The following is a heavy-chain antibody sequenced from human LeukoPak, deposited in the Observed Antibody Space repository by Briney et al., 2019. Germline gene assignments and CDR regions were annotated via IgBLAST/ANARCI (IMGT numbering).Heavy chain of an antibody. CDR2: IIPIFCTA. Sequence: AVKVSCQASGCTFSSYAISWVRQAPGQGLEWMGGIIPIFCTANYVQKFQGRVTNTADESTSTAYMELSSLRSEDTAVYYCARDSHRQYYYDSSGYFFDYWGQGTLVTVSS. V-gene: IGHV1-69*13. CDR3: ARDSHRQYYYDSSGYFFDY. D-gene: IGHD3-22*01. J-gene: IGHJ4*02. CDR1: GCTFSSYA.